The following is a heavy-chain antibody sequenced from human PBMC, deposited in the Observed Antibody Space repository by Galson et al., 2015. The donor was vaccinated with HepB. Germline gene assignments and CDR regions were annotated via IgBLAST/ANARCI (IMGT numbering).Heavy chain of an antibody. CDR3: AKGRSITMIVVAILGPDY. D-gene: IGHD3-22*01. V-gene: IGHV3-23*01. Sequence: SLRLSCAASGFTFSSYAMSWVRQAPGKGLEWVSAISGSGGSTYYADSVKGRFTISRDNSKNTLYLQMNSLRAEDTAVYYCAKGRSITMIVVAILGPDYWGQGTLVIVSS. CDR1: GFTFSSYA. CDR2: ISGSGGST. J-gene: IGHJ4*02.